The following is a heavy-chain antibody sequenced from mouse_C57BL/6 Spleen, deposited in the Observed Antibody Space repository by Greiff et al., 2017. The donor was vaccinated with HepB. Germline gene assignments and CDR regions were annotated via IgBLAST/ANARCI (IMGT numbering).Heavy chain of an antibody. D-gene: IGHD2-2*01. V-gene: IGHV1-26*01. CDR1: GYTFTDYY. CDR2: INPNNGGT. J-gene: IGHJ1*03. Sequence: VQLQQSGPELVKPGASVKISCKASGYTFTDYYMNWVKQSHGKSLEWIGDINPNNGGTSYNQKFKGKATLTVDKSSSTAYMELRSLTSEDSAVYYCARHGYRYFDVWGTGTTVTVSS. CDR3: ARHGYRYFDV.